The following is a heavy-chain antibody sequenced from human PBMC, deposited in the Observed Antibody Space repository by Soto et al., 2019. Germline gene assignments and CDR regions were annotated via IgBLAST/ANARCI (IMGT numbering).Heavy chain of an antibody. V-gene: IGHV1-69*01. CDR3: ARDGGRHAGGIDY. Sequence: QVQLVQSGAEVKKPGSSVKVSCKASGGTFSSYSINWVRQAPGQGLEWMGEIIPIFGTANYAQKFQGRVTITADESTSTAYMELSRLRTADTAVYYCARDGGRHAGGIDYWGQGTLVTVSS. CDR1: GGTFSSYS. D-gene: IGHD1-26*01. CDR2: IIPIFGTA. J-gene: IGHJ4*02.